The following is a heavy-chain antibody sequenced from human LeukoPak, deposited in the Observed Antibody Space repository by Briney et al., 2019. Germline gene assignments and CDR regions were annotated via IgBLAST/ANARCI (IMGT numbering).Heavy chain of an antibody. V-gene: IGHV3-23*01. CDR2: IKGDGGGT. J-gene: IGHJ4*02. D-gene: IGHD3-10*01. Sequence: PGGSLRLSCSGSGFSFSSYGMIWVRQAPGKGLEWVSDIKGDGGGTHYADSVKGRFTISRDNAKNSLYLQMNSLRAEDTAVYYCARDRRGSYYFDYWGQGTLVTVSS. CDR3: ARDRRGSYYFDY. CDR1: GFSFSSYG.